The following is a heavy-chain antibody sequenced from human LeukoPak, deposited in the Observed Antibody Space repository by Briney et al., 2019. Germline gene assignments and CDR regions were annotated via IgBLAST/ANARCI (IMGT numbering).Heavy chain of an antibody. CDR2: IYYSGST. Sequence: SQTLSLTCTVSGGSISSGDYYWSWIRQPPGKGLEWIGYIYYSGSTNYNPSLKSRVTISVDTSKNQFSLKLSSVTAADTAVYYCASTGYSSGWYPFFVYWGQGTLVTVSS. J-gene: IGHJ4*02. D-gene: IGHD6-19*01. V-gene: IGHV4-61*08. CDR1: GGSISSGDYY. CDR3: ASTGYSSGWYPFFVY.